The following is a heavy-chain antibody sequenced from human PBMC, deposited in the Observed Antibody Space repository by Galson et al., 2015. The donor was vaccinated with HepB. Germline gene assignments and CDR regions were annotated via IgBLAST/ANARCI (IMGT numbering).Heavy chain of an antibody. D-gene: IGHD1-26*01. CDR2: ITHNGGT. CDR1: GFPFNNAW. CDR3: AKGTMAAWEVLHS. Sequence: LRLSCAASGFPFNNAWMTWVRQAPGKGLEWLGEITHNGGTNYNPSLKSRVTISVDTSKNEFSLKLTSVTAADTAVYYCAKGTMAAWEVLHSWGQGTLVSVSS. J-gene: IGHJ4*02. V-gene: IGHV4-34*01.